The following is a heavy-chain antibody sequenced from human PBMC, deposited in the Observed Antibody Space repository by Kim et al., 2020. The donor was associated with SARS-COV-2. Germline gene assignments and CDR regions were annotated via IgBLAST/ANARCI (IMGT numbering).Heavy chain of an antibody. J-gene: IGHJ3*02. V-gene: IGHV5-51*01. D-gene: IGHD2-8*01. CDR2: IYPGDSDT. Sequence: GESLKISCKGSGYSFTSYWIGWVRQMPGKGLEWMGIIYPGDSDTRYSPSFQGQVTIPADKSIRTAYLQWSSLKASDTAMYYCARILGYCTNGVCHFDAFDIWGQGTMVTVSS. CDR3: ARILGYCTNGVCHFDAFDI. CDR1: GYSFTSYW.